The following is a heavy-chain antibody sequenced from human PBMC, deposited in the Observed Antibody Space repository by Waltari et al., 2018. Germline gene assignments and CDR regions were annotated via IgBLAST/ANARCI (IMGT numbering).Heavy chain of an antibody. Sequence: QVQLVQSGAEVKKPGASVKVPCKASGYTLTSYGISWVRQALGQGLEWMGWISGYNVNTNYAQKLQGRVTMTTDTSTSTAYMELRSLRSDDTAVYYCARDSRRYSGSYLAGYWGQGTLVTVSS. V-gene: IGHV1-18*01. CDR3: ARDSRRYSGSYLAGY. D-gene: IGHD1-26*01. CDR1: GYTLTSYG. J-gene: IGHJ4*02. CDR2: ISGYNVNT.